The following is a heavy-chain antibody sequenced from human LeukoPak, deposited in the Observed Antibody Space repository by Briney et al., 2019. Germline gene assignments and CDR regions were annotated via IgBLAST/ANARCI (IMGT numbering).Heavy chain of an antibody. CDR2: TNPNSGGT. V-gene: IGHV1-2*02. CDR3: ARDWKQWLPTDYGMDV. J-gene: IGHJ6*02. CDR1: GYTFTGYY. Sequence: ASVKVSCKASGYTFTGYYMHWVRQAPGQGLEWMGWTNPNSGGTNYAQKFQGRVTMTRDTSISTAYMELSRLRSDDTAVYYCARDWKQWLPTDYGMDVWGQGTTVTVSS. D-gene: IGHD6-19*01.